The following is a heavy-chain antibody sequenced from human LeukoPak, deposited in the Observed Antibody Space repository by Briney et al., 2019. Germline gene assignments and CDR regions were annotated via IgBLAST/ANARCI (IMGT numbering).Heavy chain of an antibody. CDR3: ATAPGGAMVRGAYNWFDP. CDR2: FDPEDGET. Sequence: ASVKVSCKVSGYTLTELSMHWVRQAPGKGLEWMGGFDPEDGETIYAQKFQGRVTMTEDTSTDTAYMELSSLRSEDTAVYYCATAPGGAMVRGAYNWFDPWGQGTLVTVSS. J-gene: IGHJ5*02. V-gene: IGHV1-24*01. CDR1: GYTLTELS. D-gene: IGHD3-10*01.